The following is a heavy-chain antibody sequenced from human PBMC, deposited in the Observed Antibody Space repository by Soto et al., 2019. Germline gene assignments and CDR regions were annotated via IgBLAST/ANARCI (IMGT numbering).Heavy chain of an antibody. Sequence: GGSLRLSCAASGFTFSSYSMNWVRQAPGKGLEWVSSISSSSSYIYYADSVKGRFTISRDNAKNSLYLQMNSLRAEDTAVYYCARDQRAPYSRLDYWGQGTLVTVSS. CDR1: GFTFSSYS. D-gene: IGHD3-16*01. CDR3: ARDQRAPYSRLDY. CDR2: ISSSSSYI. V-gene: IGHV3-21*01. J-gene: IGHJ4*02.